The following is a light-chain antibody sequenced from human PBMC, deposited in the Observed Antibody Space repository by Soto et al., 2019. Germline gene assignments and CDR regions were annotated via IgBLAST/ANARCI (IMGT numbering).Light chain of an antibody. CDR1: QSVSNNY. CDR2: GAT. J-gene: IGKJ1*01. CDR3: QKYGSSPPWT. V-gene: IGKV3-20*01. Sequence: EIVLTQSPGTLSLSPGERATLSCRASQSVSNNYLAWYQQKPGQAPRLLIHGATTRATGIPARFSGSGSGTEFTLTISRLQSEDFAVYYCQKYGSSPPWTFGQGTKVDIK.